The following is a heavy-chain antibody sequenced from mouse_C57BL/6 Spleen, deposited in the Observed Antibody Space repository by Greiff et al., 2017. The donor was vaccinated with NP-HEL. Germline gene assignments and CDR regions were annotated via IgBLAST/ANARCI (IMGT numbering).Heavy chain of an antibody. CDR2: IDPEDGDT. CDR1: GFNIKDYY. Sequence: EVQPQQSGAELVRPGASVKLSCTASGFNIKDYYMHWVKQRPEQGLEWIGRIDPEDGDTEYAPKFQGKATMTADTSSNTAYLQLSSLASEDTAVYYGTTIPFYGSSYWYVDVWGTWTTVTVSS. CDR3: TTIPFYGSSYWYVDV. J-gene: IGHJ1*03. V-gene: IGHV14-1*01. D-gene: IGHD1-1*01.